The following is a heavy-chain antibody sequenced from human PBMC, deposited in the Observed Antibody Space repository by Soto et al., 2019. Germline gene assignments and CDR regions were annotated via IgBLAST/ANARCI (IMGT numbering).Heavy chain of an antibody. CDR2: IYYSGIT. D-gene: IGHD2-15*01. Sequence: QLQLQESGPGLVKPSETLSLTCTVSGGSISSSSYYWGWIRQPPGKGLEWIGSIYYSGITYYNSSLKSRVPISVDTSNNQFSLKLSSVTVADTAVYYCARVVAATPVAFDIWGQGTMVTVSS. CDR1: GGSISSSSYY. CDR3: ARVVAATPVAFDI. J-gene: IGHJ3*02. V-gene: IGHV4-39*01.